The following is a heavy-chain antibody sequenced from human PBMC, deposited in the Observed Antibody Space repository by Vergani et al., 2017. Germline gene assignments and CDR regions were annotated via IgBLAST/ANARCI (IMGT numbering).Heavy chain of an antibody. CDR1: GGSFSGYY. Sequence: QVQLQQWGAGLLKPSETLSLTCAVYGGSFSGYYWSWIRQPPGKGLEWIGEINHSGSTNYNTYLKSRVTISVDTSKNQFSLKLSSVTAADTAVYYCARGLPYYFWSGPTLSLWGQGTLVTVSS. CDR3: ARGLPYYFWSGPTLSL. CDR2: INHSGST. J-gene: IGHJ4*02. V-gene: IGHV4-34*01. D-gene: IGHD3-3*01.